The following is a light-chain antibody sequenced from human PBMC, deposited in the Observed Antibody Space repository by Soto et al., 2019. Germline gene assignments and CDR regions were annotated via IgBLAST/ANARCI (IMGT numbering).Light chain of an antibody. CDR3: QQGSNLPIT. Sequence: CPGHLTLSQGDRATLSCRARQSVISNDLAWYQQKPGKAPKLLIYGASTWACGIPARFSGSGSGTHFTLTISSLEPEDFAVYYCQQGSNLPITFGQGTRLEIK. V-gene: IGKV3D-7*01. J-gene: IGKJ5*01. CDR1: QSVISND. CDR2: GAS.